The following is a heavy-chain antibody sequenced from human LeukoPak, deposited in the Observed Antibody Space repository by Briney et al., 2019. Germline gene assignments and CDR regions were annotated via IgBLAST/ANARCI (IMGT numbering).Heavy chain of an antibody. CDR2: IIPIFGTA. CDR1: GGTFSSYA. CDR3: ARDTSLAVAGPGY. V-gene: IGHV1-69*05. D-gene: IGHD6-19*01. J-gene: IGHJ4*02. Sequence: GASVKVSCKASGGTFSSYAISWVRQAPGQGLEWMGGIIPIFGTANYAQKLQGRVTMTTDTATSNAYIELRSLRSDDTAVYYCARDTSLAVAGPGYWGQGTLVTVSS.